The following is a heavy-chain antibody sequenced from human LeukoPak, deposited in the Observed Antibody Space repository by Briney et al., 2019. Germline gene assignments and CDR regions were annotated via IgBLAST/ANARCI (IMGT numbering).Heavy chain of an antibody. Sequence: GSLRLSCAASGFTFSNYNMKWVRQAPGKGLEWIGYIYYSGSTNYNPSLKSRVTISVDTSKYQFSLKLSSVTAADTAVYYCARVRYSGYGALDYWGQGTLVTVSS. CDR3: ARVRYSGYGALDY. V-gene: IGHV4-59*01. J-gene: IGHJ4*02. CDR2: IYYSGST. CDR1: GFTFSNYN. D-gene: IGHD5-12*01.